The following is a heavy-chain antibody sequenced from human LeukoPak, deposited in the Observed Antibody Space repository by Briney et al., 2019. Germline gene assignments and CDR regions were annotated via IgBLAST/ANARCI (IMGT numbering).Heavy chain of an antibody. Sequence: KPGESLKISCKASGYAFTNYWIGWVRQMPGKGLEWMGIVYPGDSDTRYSRSFQGQVTISADKSVTTAYLQWGSLTASDTAMYYCARHSAAADGAGVDFWGQGTLVTVSS. D-gene: IGHD4-17*01. V-gene: IGHV5-51*01. CDR1: GYAFTNYW. J-gene: IGHJ4*02. CDR2: VYPGDSDT. CDR3: ARHSAAADGAGVDF.